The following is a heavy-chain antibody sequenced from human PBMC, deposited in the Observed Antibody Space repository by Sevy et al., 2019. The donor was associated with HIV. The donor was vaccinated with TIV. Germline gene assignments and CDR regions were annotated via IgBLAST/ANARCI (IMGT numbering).Heavy chain of an antibody. CDR1: EFTFSSYG. CDR2: VSSSNNNM. J-gene: IGHJ3*02. Sequence: GGSLRLSCAVSEFTFSSYGMNWIRQAPGKGLEWVSAVSSSNNNMDYADSVKGRFTISRDNAKNSVYLQMNSLRVEDTAVYYCANSPGRWDGFDIWGRGTMVTVSS. CDR3: ANSPGRWDGFDI. V-gene: IGHV3-21*01.